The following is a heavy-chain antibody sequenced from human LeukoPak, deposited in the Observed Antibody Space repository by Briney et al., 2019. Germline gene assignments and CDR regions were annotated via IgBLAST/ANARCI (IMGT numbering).Heavy chain of an antibody. J-gene: IGHJ4*02. Sequence: PSETLSLTCTVSGGSISNYYWSWIRQPPGKGLEWIGYIYYSGSTNSNPSLKSRVTIPLDTSKNQFSLKLSSVTAADTALYYCARLHPDRDGYMRRSFDSWGQGTLVTVSS. D-gene: IGHD5-24*01. CDR1: GGSISNYY. CDR2: IYYSGST. CDR3: ARLHPDRDGYMRRSFDS. V-gene: IGHV4-59*08.